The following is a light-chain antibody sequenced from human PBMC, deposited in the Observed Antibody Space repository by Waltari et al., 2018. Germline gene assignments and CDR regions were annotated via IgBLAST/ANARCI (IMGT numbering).Light chain of an antibody. Sequence: QTVVTQEPSLTVSPGGTVTLTCASSTGTVTSGYDPHWFQQKPGQAPRPLISGINTKHAWTPGRISGSLLGGKAALTLSGVQPEDEADYYCLLSIGGAWVFGGGTKLTVL. CDR3: LLSIGGAWV. V-gene: IGLV7-43*01. CDR1: TGTVTSGYD. CDR2: GIN. J-gene: IGLJ3*02.